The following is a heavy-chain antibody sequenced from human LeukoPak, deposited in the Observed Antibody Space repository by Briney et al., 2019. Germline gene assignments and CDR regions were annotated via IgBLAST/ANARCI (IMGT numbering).Heavy chain of an antibody. D-gene: IGHD2-2*01. J-gene: IGHJ4*02. CDR3: ARGIYCSSASCYYYFDY. V-gene: IGHV4-59*01. CDR1: GGSISRYN. CDR2: IYSSGGT. Sequence: SQTLSLTCTVSGGSISRYNRSCIRQPPAKGLGWIGYIYSSGGTTYTPSLKSRVTISVDTSKNQFSLKLNSVTAADTAVYYCARGIYCSSASCYYYFDYWGQGTLVTVSS.